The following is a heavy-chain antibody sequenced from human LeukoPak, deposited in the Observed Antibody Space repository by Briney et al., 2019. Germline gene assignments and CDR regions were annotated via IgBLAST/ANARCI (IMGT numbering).Heavy chain of an antibody. J-gene: IGHJ5*02. V-gene: IGHV1-2*05. CDR2: INPNSGGT. D-gene: IGHD6-13*01. Sequence: ASVKVSCKASGYTFTGYYMHWVRQAPGHGLEWMGRINPNSGGTNYAQKFQGRVTMTRDTSISTAYTELSRLRSDDTGVYYCARDLVYSSSWYGLKNWFDPWGQGTLVTVSS. CDR3: ARDLVYSSSWYGLKNWFDP. CDR1: GYTFTGYY.